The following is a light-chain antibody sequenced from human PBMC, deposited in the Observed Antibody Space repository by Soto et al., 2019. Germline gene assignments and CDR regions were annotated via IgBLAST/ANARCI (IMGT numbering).Light chain of an antibody. CDR1: QTIFRW. CDR2: DAS. CDR3: QQYNSYPWT. V-gene: IGKV1-5*01. Sequence: DIQMTQSPSTLSASVGDRVTITCRASQTIFRWLAWYQQRPGKAPNLLISDASDLQSGVPSRFSGSGSGAEFTLTIGRLQPDDFATYDCQQYNSYPWTFGQGTKVEF. J-gene: IGKJ1*01.